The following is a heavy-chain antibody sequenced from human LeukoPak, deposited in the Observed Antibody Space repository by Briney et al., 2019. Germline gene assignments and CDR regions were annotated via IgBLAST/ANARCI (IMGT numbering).Heavy chain of an antibody. CDR2: IYYSGST. V-gene: IGHV4-59*01. CDR3: ARENGGDFDY. J-gene: IGHJ4*02. CDR1: GGSISSYY. D-gene: IGHD3-16*01. Sequence: SETLSLTCTVSGGSISSYYWSCIRQPPGKGLEWIGYIYYSGSTNYNPSLKSRVTISVDTSKNQFSLKLSSVTAADTAVYYCARENGGDFDYWGQGTLVTVSS.